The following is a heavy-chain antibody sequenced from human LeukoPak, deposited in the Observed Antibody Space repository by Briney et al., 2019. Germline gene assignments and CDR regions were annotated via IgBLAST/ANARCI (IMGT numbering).Heavy chain of an antibody. CDR3: ARGSQLAITIFGVVIAFDI. V-gene: IGHV4-61*02. D-gene: IGHD3-3*01. CDR2: IYTSGST. J-gene: IGHJ3*02. Sequence: SQTLSLTCTVSGGSISSGSYYWSWIRQPAGKGLEWIGRIYTSGSTNYNPSLKSRVTISVDTSKNQFSLKLSSVTAADTAVYYCARGSQLAITIFGVVIAFDIWGQGTMVTVSS. CDR1: GGSISSGSYY.